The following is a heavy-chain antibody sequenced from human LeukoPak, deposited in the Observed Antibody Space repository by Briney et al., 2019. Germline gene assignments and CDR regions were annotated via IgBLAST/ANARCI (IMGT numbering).Heavy chain of an antibody. Sequence: ASVKVSCKASGYTFTGYYMHWVRQAPGQGLEWMGWINPNSGGTNYAQKFQDRVTMTRDTSISTAYMELSRLRFDDTAVYYCARMFLRGSVGATRGVGYWGQGTLVTVSS. V-gene: IGHV1-2*02. J-gene: IGHJ4*02. D-gene: IGHD1-26*01. CDR2: INPNSGGT. CDR1: GYTFTGYY. CDR3: ARMFLRGSVGATRGVGY.